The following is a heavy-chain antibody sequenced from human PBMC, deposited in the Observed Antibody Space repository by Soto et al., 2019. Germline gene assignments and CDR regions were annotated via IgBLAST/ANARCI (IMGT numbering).Heavy chain of an antibody. CDR2: INHSGST. V-gene: IGHV4-34*01. CDR3: ARVGCSGGSCYHYFDY. Sequence: PSETLSLTCAVYGGSFSGYYWSWIRQPPGKGLEWIGEINHSGSTNYNPSLKSRVTISVDTSKNQFSLKLSSVTASDTAVYYCARVGCSGGSCYHYFDYWGQGTLVTVSS. CDR1: GGSFSGYY. J-gene: IGHJ4*02. D-gene: IGHD2-15*01.